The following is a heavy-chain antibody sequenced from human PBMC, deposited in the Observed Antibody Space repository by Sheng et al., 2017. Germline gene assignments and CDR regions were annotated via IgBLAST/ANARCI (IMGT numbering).Heavy chain of an antibody. CDR2: INSDGSTT. D-gene: IGHD6-6*01. Sequence: EVQLVESGGGLVQPGGSLRLSCAASGFTFSNFWMNWVRQAPGKGLVWVSHINSDGSTTGYADSVKGRFTISRDNAKSTLFLQMSSLRAEDTAVYYCAGSRYSSSSFDSWGQGTLVTVSS. CDR1: GFTFSNFW. CDR3: AGSRYSSSSFDS. V-gene: IGHV3-74*01. J-gene: IGHJ4*02.